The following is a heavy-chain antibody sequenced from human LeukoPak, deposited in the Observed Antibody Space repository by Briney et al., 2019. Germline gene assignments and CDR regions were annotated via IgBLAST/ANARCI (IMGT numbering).Heavy chain of an antibody. V-gene: IGHV4-4*09. CDR3: ARPGQSAWWVYFNY. Sequence: SETLSLTCTVSGDSINTYYWTWLRQPPGKGLEWIGYVHTSGTTNYNPSLASRVTMSVDTSKNQFSLSLSSVTAADTAVYYCARPGQSAWWVYFNYWGQGILVTVSS. CDR1: GDSINTYY. CDR2: VHTSGTT. J-gene: IGHJ4*02. D-gene: IGHD2-15*01.